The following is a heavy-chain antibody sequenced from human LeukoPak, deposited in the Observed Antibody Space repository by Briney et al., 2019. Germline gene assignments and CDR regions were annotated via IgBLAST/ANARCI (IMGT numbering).Heavy chain of an antibody. CDR3: ASQVKLEGRVGWFDR. V-gene: IGHV4-39*01. CDR1: SGSLRSTSY. CDR2: ISYSETT. Sequence: SETLSLTCTVSSGSLRSTSYWVWIRQSPGKGLECIGSISYSETTYYNPSLKIRVIISVDTSKNQFSLKLVSMTAAEAGVYYCASQVKLEGRVGWFDRGGEAMLVTVSS. J-gene: IGHJ5*02. D-gene: IGHD1-1*01.